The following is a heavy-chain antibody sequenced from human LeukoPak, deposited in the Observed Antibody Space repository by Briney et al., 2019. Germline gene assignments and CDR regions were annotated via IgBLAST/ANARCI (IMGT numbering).Heavy chain of an antibody. V-gene: IGHV3-74*01. CDR3: SKDAHSSSSTG. Sequence: GGSLRLSCAASGFTFSSYWMHWVRQAPGKGLVWVSRINSDGSTTNYADSVKGRFTISRDKSKNTLYLQMNSLRAEDTAVYYCSKDAHSSSSTGWGQGTLVTVSS. D-gene: IGHD6-13*01. CDR2: INSDGSTT. CDR1: GFTFSSYW. J-gene: IGHJ4*02.